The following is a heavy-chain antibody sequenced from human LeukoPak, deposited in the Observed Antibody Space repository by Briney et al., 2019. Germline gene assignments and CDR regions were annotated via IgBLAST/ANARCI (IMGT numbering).Heavy chain of an antibody. Sequence: SETLSLTCTVSGGSISSYYWSWIRQPPGKGLEWIGYIYYSGSTSYNPSLKSRVTISVDTSKNQFSLKLSSVTAADTAVYYCARDAEDYYDSSGYYSWGQGTLVTVSS. CDR3: ARDAEDYYDSSGYYS. V-gene: IGHV4-59*12. CDR2: IYYSGST. D-gene: IGHD3-22*01. J-gene: IGHJ4*02. CDR1: GGSISSYY.